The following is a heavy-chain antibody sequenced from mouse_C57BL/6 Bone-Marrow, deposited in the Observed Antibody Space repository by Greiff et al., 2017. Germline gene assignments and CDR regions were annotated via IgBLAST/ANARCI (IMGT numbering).Heavy chain of an antibody. CDR3: TREKVYYSNYHWYFDV. Sequence: QVQLKESGAELVRPGASVTLSCKASGYTFTDYEMHWVKQTPVHGLEWIGAIDPETGGTAYNQKFKGKAILTADKSSSTAYMEIRILTSEDSAVYYCTREKVYYSNYHWYFDVWGTGTTVTVSS. CDR2: IDPETGGT. J-gene: IGHJ1*03. D-gene: IGHD2-5*01. V-gene: IGHV1-15*01. CDR1: GYTFTDYE.